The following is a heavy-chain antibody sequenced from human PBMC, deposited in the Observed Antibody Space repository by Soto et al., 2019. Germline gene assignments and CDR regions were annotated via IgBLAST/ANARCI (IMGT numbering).Heavy chain of an antibody. D-gene: IGHD3-22*01. V-gene: IGHV1-18*01. CDR1: GYTFTSYG. CDR3: AREYYYDSSGYSPNWFDP. Sequence: ASVKVSCKASGYTFTSYGISRVRQAPGQGLEWMGWISAYNGNTNYAQKLQGRVTMTTDTSTSTAYMELRSLRSDDTAVYYCAREYYYDSSGYSPNWFDPWGQGTLVTVSS. CDR2: ISAYNGNT. J-gene: IGHJ5*02.